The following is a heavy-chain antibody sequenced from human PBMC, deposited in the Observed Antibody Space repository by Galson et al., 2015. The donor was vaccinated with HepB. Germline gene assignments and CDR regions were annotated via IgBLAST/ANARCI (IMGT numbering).Heavy chain of an antibody. CDR1: GFTVSSNY. CDR2: IYSGGST. Sequence: SLRLSCAASGFTVSSNYMSWVRQAPGKGLEWVSVIYSGGSTYYADSVKGRFTISRDNSKNTLYLQMNSLRAEDTAVYYCARDRSGYEYYFDYWGQGTLVTVSS. D-gene: IGHD5-12*01. V-gene: IGHV3-66*01. J-gene: IGHJ4*02. CDR3: ARDRSGYEYYFDY.